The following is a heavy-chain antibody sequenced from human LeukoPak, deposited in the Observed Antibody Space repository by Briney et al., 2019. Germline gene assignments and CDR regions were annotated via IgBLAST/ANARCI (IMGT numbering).Heavy chain of an antibody. CDR2: IIPIFGTA. Sequence: SVKVSCKASGGILSSYAISWVRQAPGQGLEWMGGIIPIFGTANYAQKFQGRVTITADESTSTAYMELSSLRSEDTAVYYCATCARNFYCYRFDYWGQGTLVTVSS. CDR3: ATCARNFYCYRFDY. CDR1: GGILSSYA. V-gene: IGHV1-69*13. D-gene: IGHD2-2*02. J-gene: IGHJ4*02.